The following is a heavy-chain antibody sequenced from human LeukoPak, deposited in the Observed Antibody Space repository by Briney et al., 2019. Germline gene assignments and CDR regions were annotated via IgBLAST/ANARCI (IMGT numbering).Heavy chain of an antibody. V-gene: IGHV3-21*01. Sequence: GGSLRLSCAASGFTFSSYSMNWDRQAPGKGLEWVSSISSSSSYIYYADSVKGRFTISRDNAKNSLYLQMNSLRAEDTAVYYCARDPDYGDFDGGDWGQGTLVTVSS. CDR3: ARDPDYGDFDGGD. CDR2: ISSSSSYI. J-gene: IGHJ4*02. CDR1: GFTFSSYS. D-gene: IGHD4-17*01.